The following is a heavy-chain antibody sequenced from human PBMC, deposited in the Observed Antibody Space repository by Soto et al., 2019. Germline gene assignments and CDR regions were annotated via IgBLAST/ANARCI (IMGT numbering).Heavy chain of an antibody. D-gene: IGHD6-19*01. CDR1: GGSISSSNW. CDR2: IYHSGST. V-gene: IGHV4-4*02. Sequence: SETLSLTCAVSGGSISSSNWWSWVRQPPGKGLEWIGEIYHSGSTNYNPSLKSRVTISVDKSKNQFSLKLSSVTAADTAVYYCAGGPRRDSSGWYYFDYWGQGTLVTVSS. CDR3: AGGPRRDSSGWYYFDY. J-gene: IGHJ4*02.